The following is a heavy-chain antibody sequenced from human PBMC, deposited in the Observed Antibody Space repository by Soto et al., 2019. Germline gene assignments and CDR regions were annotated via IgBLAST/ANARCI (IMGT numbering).Heavy chain of an antibody. J-gene: IGHJ5*02. D-gene: IGHD3-22*01. Sequence: SETLSLTCTVSGGYISSYYWSWIRQPPGKGLEWIGYIYYSGSTNYNPSLKSRVTISVDTSKNQFSLKLSSVTAADTAVYYCARVLYYYDSSGYYWFDPWGQGTLVTVSS. CDR1: GGYISSYY. CDR2: IYYSGST. CDR3: ARVLYYYDSSGYYWFDP. V-gene: IGHV4-59*01.